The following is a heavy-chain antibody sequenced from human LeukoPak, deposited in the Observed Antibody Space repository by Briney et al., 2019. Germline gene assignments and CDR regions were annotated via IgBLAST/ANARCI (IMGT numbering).Heavy chain of an antibody. D-gene: IGHD5-12*01. CDR2: ISSSGSTI. CDR3: ARDRGSGYDRGYFDY. CDR1: GFTFSSYE. J-gene: IGHJ4*02. V-gene: IGHV3-48*03. Sequence: GGSLTLSCAASGFTFSSYEMIWVRQAPGKGLVGVLYISSSGSTIYYADSVKGRFTISRDNAKNSLYLQMNSLRAEDTAVYYCARDRGSGYDRGYFDYWGQGTLVTVSS.